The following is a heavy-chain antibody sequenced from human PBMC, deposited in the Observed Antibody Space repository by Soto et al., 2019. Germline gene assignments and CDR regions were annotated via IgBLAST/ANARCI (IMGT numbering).Heavy chain of an antibody. CDR2: IYSGGTT. Sequence: PGGSLRLSCAASGFTVSSNYMSWVRQAPGKGLEWVSVIYSGGTTFYADSGKGRFTISRDNSKNTLYLQMNSLRTEDTAVYYCARDPFDGRSSIWAFDYWGQGTLVTVSS. J-gene: IGHJ4*02. CDR1: GFTVSSNY. CDR3: ARDPFDGRSSIWAFDY. D-gene: IGHD6-13*01. V-gene: IGHV3-66*01.